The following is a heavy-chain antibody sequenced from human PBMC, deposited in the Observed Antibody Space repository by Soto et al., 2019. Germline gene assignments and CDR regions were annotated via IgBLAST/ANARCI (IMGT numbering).Heavy chain of an antibody. CDR1: GFTFSSYV. V-gene: IGHV3-23*01. Sequence: GGSLRLSCAASGFTFSSYVMSWVRQAPGKGLEWVSGISGSGGRTYYADSVKGRFTISRDNSKNTLHLQMNSLRAEDTAVYYCAKDASTLSPNWFDPWGQGTLVTVSS. J-gene: IGHJ5*02. D-gene: IGHD1-1*01. CDR2: ISGSGGRT. CDR3: AKDASTLSPNWFDP.